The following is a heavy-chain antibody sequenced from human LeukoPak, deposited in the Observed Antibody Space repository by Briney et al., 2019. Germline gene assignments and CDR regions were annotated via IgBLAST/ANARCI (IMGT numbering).Heavy chain of an antibody. Sequence: ASVKVSCKVSGFALTEISMHLVRQTPGKGLEWMGRFDPEDGETIYAQKFQGRVTMTEDTSTDTAYMELSSLRSEDTAVYYCATSPGALGFGEPLDGFDIWGQGTTVAVSS. V-gene: IGHV1-24*01. D-gene: IGHD3-10*01. J-gene: IGHJ3*02. CDR1: GFALTEIS. CDR2: FDPEDGET. CDR3: ATSPGALGFGEPLDGFDI.